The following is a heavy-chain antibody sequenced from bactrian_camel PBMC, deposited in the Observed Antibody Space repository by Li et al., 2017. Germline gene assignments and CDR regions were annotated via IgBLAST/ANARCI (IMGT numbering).Heavy chain of an antibody. D-gene: IGHD6*01. CDR2: IESNGSP. J-gene: IGHJ6*01. V-gene: IGHV3S9*01. CDR1: VASGYTYSRYC. CDR3: AAAEAHGSSCGDFGY. Sequence: HVQLVESGGALVQAGGSLRLSCVASVASGYTYSRYCMGWFRQVPGKEREAVAAIESNGSPTYAEFVQGRFTVSQDVTRNTMYLQMNNLKPEDTATYYCAAAEAHGSSCGDFGYWGQGTQVTVS.